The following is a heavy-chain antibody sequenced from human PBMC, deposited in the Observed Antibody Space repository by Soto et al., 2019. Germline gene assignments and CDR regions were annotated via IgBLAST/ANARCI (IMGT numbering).Heavy chain of an antibody. CDR1: GYTFTSCG. D-gene: IGHD6-19*01. Sequence: ASVKVSCKASGYTFTSCGISWVRQPPGQGLEWMGWINSYNGNTNYAQKLQGRVTMTTDTSTSTAYMELRSLRSDDTAVYYCAREPVDGIWFDPWGQGTRVTVSS. J-gene: IGHJ5*02. CDR2: INSYNGNT. V-gene: IGHV1-18*01. CDR3: AREPVDGIWFDP.